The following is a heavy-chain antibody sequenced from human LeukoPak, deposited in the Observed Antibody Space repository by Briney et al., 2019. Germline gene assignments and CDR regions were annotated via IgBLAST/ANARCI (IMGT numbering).Heavy chain of an antibody. CDR3: ARDSVLVPAATFDY. CDR2: IIPILGIA. CDR1: GGTFSSYT. V-gene: IGHV1-69*04. D-gene: IGHD2-2*01. Sequence: GSSVKVSCKASGGTFSSYTIGWVRQAPGQGLEWMGRIIPILGIANYAQKFQGRVTITADKSTSTAYMELSSLRSEDTAVYYCARDSVLVPAATFDYWGRGTLVTVSS. J-gene: IGHJ4*02.